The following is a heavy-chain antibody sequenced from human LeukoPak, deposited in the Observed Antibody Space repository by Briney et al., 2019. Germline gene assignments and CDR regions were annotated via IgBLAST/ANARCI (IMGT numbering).Heavy chain of an antibody. D-gene: IGHD4-17*01. Sequence: PGGSLSLSCAASGFTFSSYAMHWVRQAPGKGLEWVALIPYDGSNKYYADSVKGRFTVSRDNSKNTLYLQMNSLRAEDTALYYCARAGGDYGDSGGYWGQGTLVTVSS. CDR2: IPYDGSNK. CDR3: ARAGGDYGDSGGY. CDR1: GFTFSSYA. V-gene: IGHV3-30*04. J-gene: IGHJ4*02.